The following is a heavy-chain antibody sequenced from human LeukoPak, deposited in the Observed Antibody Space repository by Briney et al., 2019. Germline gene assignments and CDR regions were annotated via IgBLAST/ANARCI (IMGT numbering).Heavy chain of an antibody. CDR2: IYYGGST. D-gene: IGHD6-19*01. CDR3: ARTVAGFFDY. J-gene: IGHJ4*02. V-gene: IGHV4-59*01. Sequence: SETLSLTCTVSGGSISSYYWSWIRQPPGKGLEWIGYIYYGGSTNYNPSLKSRVTISVDTSKNQFSLKLSSVTAADTAVYYCARTVAGFFDYWGQGTLVTVSS. CDR1: GGSISSYY.